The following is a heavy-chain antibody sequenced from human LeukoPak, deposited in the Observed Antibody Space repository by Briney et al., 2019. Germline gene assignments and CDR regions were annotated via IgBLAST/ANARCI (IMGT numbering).Heavy chain of an antibody. Sequence: GGSLRLSCAASGFTFSSYAMSWVRQAPGKGLEWVSAISGSGGGTYYADSVKGRFTISRDNSKNTLYLQMNSLRAEDTAVYYCANAGSGYYYYGSGSYYKDYYYMDVWGKGTTVTVSS. V-gene: IGHV3-23*01. CDR1: GFTFSSYA. D-gene: IGHD3-10*01. CDR3: ANAGSGYYYYGSGSYYKDYYYMDV. J-gene: IGHJ6*03. CDR2: ISGSGGGT.